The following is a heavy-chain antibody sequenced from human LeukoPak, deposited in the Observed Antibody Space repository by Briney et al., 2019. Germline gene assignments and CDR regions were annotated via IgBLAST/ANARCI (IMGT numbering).Heavy chain of an antibody. D-gene: IGHD5-18*01. CDR2: ISSSSSYI. CDR1: GFTFSSYA. Sequence: GGSLRLSCAASGFTFSSYAMSWVRQAPGKGLEWVSSISSSSSYIYYADSVKGRFTISRDNAKNSLYLQMNSLRAEDTAVYYCARDYRVDAAMVTGWFDPWGQGTLVTVSS. J-gene: IGHJ5*02. V-gene: IGHV3-21*01. CDR3: ARDYRVDAAMVTGWFDP.